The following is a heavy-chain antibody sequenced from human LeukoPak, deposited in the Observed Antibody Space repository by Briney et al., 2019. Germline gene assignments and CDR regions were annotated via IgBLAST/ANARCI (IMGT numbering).Heavy chain of an antibody. CDR3: ARTDSGRYSYFDY. CDR1: DGSISSSSYY. V-gene: IGHV4-39*01. J-gene: IGHJ4*02. CDR2: LFYTGET. Sequence: SETLSLTCIVSDGSISSSSYYWGWIRQPPGKGLEWIGNLFYTGETFYNPSLNSRVTISVDTSKSQFSLRLSSGTAADTAVYYCARTDSGRYSYFDYWGQGTLVTVSS. D-gene: IGHD1-26*01.